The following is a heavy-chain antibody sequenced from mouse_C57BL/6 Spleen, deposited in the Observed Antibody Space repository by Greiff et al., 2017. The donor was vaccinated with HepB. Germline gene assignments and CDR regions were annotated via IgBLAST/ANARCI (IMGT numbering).Heavy chain of an antibody. Sequence: EVHLVESGGDLVKPGGSLKLSCAASGFTFSSYGMSWVSQTPDKRLEWVATISSGGSYTYYPDSVKGRFTISRDNAKNTLYLQMSSLKSEDTAMYYCARQEGAYGSSLYYFDYWGQGTTLTVSS. J-gene: IGHJ2*01. CDR1: GFTFSSYG. D-gene: IGHD1-1*01. CDR3: ARQEGAYGSSLYYFDY. V-gene: IGHV5-6*01. CDR2: ISSGGSYT.